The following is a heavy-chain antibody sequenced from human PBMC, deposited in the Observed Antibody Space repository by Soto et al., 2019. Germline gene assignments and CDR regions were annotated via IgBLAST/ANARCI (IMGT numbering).Heavy chain of an antibody. CDR1: GFSFRNAW. D-gene: IGHD7-27*01. CDR2: IKSESVGGTT. V-gene: IGHV3-15*05. Sequence: EVQLEASGGDLVKPGGSLTLACAGSGFSFRNAWMSWVRQAPGKGPEWIGRIKSESVGGTTDYAAPVKCRFTVSRDDSNTTVYLHISSLKIEDPAVYYCLGDWLHPWGQGTMGTVSS. CDR3: LGDWLHP. J-gene: IGHJ5*02.